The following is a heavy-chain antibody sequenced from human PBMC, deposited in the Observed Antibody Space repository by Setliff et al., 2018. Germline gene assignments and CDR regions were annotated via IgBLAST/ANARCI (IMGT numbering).Heavy chain of an antibody. Sequence: RASVKVSCKASGYTLTSYYMHWVRQAPGQGLEWMGIINPSGGLTRYAQKFQGRVTMTRDTSTSTVYMEVSSLRSEDTAVYYCARDRYYNSWSGTSITAPHDAFDIWGQGTMVTVSS. V-gene: IGHV1-46*03. CDR1: GYTLTSYY. CDR3: ARDRYYNSWSGTSITAPHDAFDI. J-gene: IGHJ3*02. D-gene: IGHD3-3*01. CDR2: INPSGGLT.